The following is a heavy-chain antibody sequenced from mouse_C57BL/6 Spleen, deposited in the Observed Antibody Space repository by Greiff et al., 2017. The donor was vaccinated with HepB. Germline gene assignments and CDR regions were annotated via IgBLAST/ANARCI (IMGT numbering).Heavy chain of an antibody. D-gene: IGHD2-4*01. CDR2: IHPNSGST. CDR1: GYTFTSYW. CDR3: ASEVFYEYDGAIGY. V-gene: IGHV1-64*01. Sequence: QVQLQQPGAELVKPGASVTLSCKASGYTFTSYWMHWVKQRPGQGLEWIGMIHPNSGSTNYNEKFKSKATLTVDKSSSTAYMQLSSLTSEDSAVYYCASEVFYEYDGAIGYWGQGTSVTVSS. J-gene: IGHJ4*01.